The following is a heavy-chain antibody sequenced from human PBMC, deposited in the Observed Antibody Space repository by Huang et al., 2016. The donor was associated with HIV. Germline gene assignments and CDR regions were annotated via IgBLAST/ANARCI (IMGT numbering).Heavy chain of an antibody. J-gene: IGHJ4*02. Sequence: QVQLVESGGGVVQPGMSLRLSCAASEFTFSSYGMHWVRQAPGKGLEGVAVRSYDGSTKDYADSVKGRFTISRDNSKNTLYLQMNSLRAEDTAVYYCAKDRQNRNGNYFDYWGQGTLVTVSS. CDR1: EFTFSSYG. CDR2: RSYDGSTK. V-gene: IGHV3-30*18. CDR3: AKDRQNRNGNYFDY. D-gene: IGHD1-1*01.